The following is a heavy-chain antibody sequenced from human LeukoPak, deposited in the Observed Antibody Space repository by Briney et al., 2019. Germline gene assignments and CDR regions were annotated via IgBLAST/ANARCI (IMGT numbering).Heavy chain of an antibody. CDR1: GFTLSVYW. Sequence: GGSLRLSCAASGFTLSVYWMSWVRQIPGKGLEWVANIRQDGGEIYYVDSVKGRFTISRDNAKNSLYLQMNSLRAEDTAVYYCARARYDSSGYFGYWGQGTLVTVSS. J-gene: IGHJ4*02. V-gene: IGHV3-7*01. CDR2: IRQDGGEI. CDR3: ARARYDSSGYFGY. D-gene: IGHD3-22*01.